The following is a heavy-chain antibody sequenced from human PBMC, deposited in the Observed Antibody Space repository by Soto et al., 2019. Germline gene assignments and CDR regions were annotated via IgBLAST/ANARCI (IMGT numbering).Heavy chain of an antibody. CDR2: IGHDGANV. CDR3: ARVGFGYTYGNGFDP. V-gene: IGHV3-30-3*01. D-gene: IGHD5-18*01. J-gene: IGHJ5*02. Sequence: QVQLVESGGGVVQPGTSLRLSCAASGVAFRGYAMNWVRQAPGKGLEWVAVIGHDGANVHYAESVRGRFTISRDSSKNTLYLQMNSPRDEDTAIYYCARVGFGYTYGNGFDPWGQGTLVTVSS. CDR1: GVAFRGYA.